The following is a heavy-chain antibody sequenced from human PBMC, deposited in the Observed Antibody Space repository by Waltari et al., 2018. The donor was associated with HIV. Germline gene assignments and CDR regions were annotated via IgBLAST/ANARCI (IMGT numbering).Heavy chain of an antibody. J-gene: IGHJ4*02. CDR3: ARQPAPDSTWFQIYFDY. Sequence: QVQLQESGPGLVKPSDTLSLTCAVSDFSISSGHYWGWIRQSPGKGLEWIGSVFHSGSTSYNPPFKSRVSISVDTSKNQFSLKLTSVTAADTAVYYCARQPAPDSTWFQIYFDYWGQGTVVTVSS. CDR1: DFSISSGHY. V-gene: IGHV4-38-2*01. D-gene: IGHD6-13*01. CDR2: VFHSGST.